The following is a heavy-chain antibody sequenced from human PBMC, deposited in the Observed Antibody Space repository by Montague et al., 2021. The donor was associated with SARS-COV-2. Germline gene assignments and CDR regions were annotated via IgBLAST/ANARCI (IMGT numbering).Heavy chain of an antibody. CDR1: GFTFSSYG. J-gene: IGHJ6*02. Sequence: SLRLSCAASGFTFSSYGMHWVRQAPGKGLEWVAVIWYDGSNKYYADSVKGRFTISRDNPKSTLYLQMNSLRAEDTAVYYCARDEDRGYNWNAHGMDVWGQGTTVTVSS. CDR3: ARDEDRGYNWNAHGMDV. CDR2: IWYDGSNK. V-gene: IGHV3-33*01. D-gene: IGHD1-1*01.